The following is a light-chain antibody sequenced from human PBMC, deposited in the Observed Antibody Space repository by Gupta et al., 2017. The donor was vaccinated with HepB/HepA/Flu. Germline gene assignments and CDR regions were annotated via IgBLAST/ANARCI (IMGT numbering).Light chain of an antibody. J-gene: IGKJ2*04. CDR3: QQYDNLLCS. CDR1: QDISNY. V-gene: IGKV1-33*01. CDR2: DAS. Sequence: DIQMTQSPSSLSASVGDRVTITCQASQDISNYLNWYQQKPGKAPKLLIYDASNLETGVPSRFSGSGSGTDFTFTISSLQPEDIATYYCQQYDNLLCSFGQGTKLEIK.